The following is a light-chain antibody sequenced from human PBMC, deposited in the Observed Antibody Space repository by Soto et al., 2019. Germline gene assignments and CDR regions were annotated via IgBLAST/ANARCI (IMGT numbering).Light chain of an antibody. CDR2: KAS. J-gene: IGKJ1*01. Sequence: DIQMTQSPSTVSGSVGDRATITCLASQTISSWLAWYQQKPGKAPKLLIYKASTLKSGVPSRFNGSGSGTEFTLTISSLQPDDFATYCCQHYNSYSEAFGQGTKVDIK. V-gene: IGKV1-5*03. CDR3: QHYNSYSEA. CDR1: QTISSW.